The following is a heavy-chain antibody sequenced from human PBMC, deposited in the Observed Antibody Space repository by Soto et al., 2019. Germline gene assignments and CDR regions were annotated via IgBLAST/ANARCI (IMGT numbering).Heavy chain of an antibody. CDR3: ARVPGP. V-gene: IGHV4-39*07. Sequence: SETLSLTCTVSGGSVSSHTYSWVWIRQPPGKGLEWIGSIYYTGSTYYNPSLKSRITISVDTSKNQFSLKLGSVTAADTAVYYCARVPGPWGQRTLVTVSS. CDR2: IYYTGST. D-gene: IGHD7-27*01. CDR1: GGSVSSHTYS. J-gene: IGHJ5*02.